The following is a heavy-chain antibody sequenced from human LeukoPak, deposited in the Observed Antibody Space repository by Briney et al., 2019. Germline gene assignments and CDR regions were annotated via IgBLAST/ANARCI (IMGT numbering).Heavy chain of an antibody. D-gene: IGHD3-16*01. CDR1: GGSISSSSYY. CDR3: ATYYDYVWGSPIDY. J-gene: IGHJ4*02. Sequence: SETLSLTCTVSGGSISSSSYYWGWIRQPPGKWLEWIGSIYYSGSTYYNPSLKSRVTISVDTSKNQFSLKLSSVTAADTAVYYCATYYDYVWGSPIDYWGQGTLVTVSS. CDR2: IYYSGST. V-gene: IGHV4-39*01.